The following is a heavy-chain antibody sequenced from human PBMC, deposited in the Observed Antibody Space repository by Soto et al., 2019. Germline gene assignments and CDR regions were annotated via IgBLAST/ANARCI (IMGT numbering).Heavy chain of an antibody. CDR1: GFTFSNAW. J-gene: IGHJ6*02. D-gene: IGHD2-2*01. CDR3: TTDSCSSTSCYPIYYYYGMDV. V-gene: IGHV3-15*07. Sequence: GGSLRLSCAASGFTFSNAWMNWVRQAPGKGLEWVGRIKSKTDGGTTDYAAPVKGRFTISRDDSKNTLYLQMNSLKTEDTAVYYCTTDSCSSTSCYPIYYYYGMDVWGQGTTVTVSS. CDR2: IKSKTDGGTT.